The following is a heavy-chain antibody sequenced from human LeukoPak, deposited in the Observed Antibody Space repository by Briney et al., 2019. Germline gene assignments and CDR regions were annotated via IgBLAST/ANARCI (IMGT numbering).Heavy chain of an antibody. CDR1: GGSLSSGGSY. D-gene: IGHD6-13*01. V-gene: IGHV4-31*03. J-gene: IGHJ4*02. CDR3: ARDSGIAAAGTA. Sequence: SETLSLTCTVSGGSLSSGGSYCGSIRQHPGKGLEWIGYINYSGSTYYNPSLKSRVTISVDTSKNQFSLKLSSVTAADTAVYYGARDSGIAAAGTAWGQGTLVTVSS. CDR2: INYSGST.